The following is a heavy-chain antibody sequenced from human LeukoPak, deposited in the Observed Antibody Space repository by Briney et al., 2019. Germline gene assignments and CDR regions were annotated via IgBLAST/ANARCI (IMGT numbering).Heavy chain of an antibody. J-gene: IGHJ4*02. D-gene: IGHD1-1*01. CDR2: IRYDSSNK. V-gene: IGHV3-30*02. Sequence: PGGSLRLSCAASGFTFSTYGMHWVRQAPGKGLEWVVFIRYDSSNKYYRDSVKGRFTISGDNSKNTLYLQMNSLRVEDTAVYFCAKDKDPWKSTAISDFDYWGQGSLVTVSS. CDR3: AKDKDPWKSTAISDFDY. CDR1: GFTFSTYG.